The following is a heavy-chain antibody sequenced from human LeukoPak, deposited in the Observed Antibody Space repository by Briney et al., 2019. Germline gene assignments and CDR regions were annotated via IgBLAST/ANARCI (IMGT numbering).Heavy chain of an antibody. Sequence: SETLSLTCTVSGGSISSYYWGWVRQPPGKGLEWIGSIYYSGSTYYNPSLKSRVTISVDTSKNQFSLKLSFVTAADTAVYYCARITYYYDSSGYSDYWGQGTLVTVSS. V-gene: IGHV4-39*01. CDR3: ARITYYYDSSGYSDY. CDR1: GGSISSYY. D-gene: IGHD3-22*01. J-gene: IGHJ4*02. CDR2: IYYSGST.